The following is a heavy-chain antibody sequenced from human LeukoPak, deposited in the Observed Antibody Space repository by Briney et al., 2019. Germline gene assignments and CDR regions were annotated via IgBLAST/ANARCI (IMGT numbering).Heavy chain of an antibody. CDR3: AKDRLGAAAGDYFDY. J-gene: IGHJ4*02. D-gene: IGHD6-13*01. V-gene: IGHV3-23*01. CDR1: GFTFSSFA. Sequence: PGGSLRLSCAASGFTFSSFAMSWVRQAPGKGLEWVSSISGSGATTYYADSVKGRFTISRDNSKNTLYLQINSLRAEDTAVYYCAKDRLGAAAGDYFDYWGQGTLVTVSS. CDR2: ISGSGATT.